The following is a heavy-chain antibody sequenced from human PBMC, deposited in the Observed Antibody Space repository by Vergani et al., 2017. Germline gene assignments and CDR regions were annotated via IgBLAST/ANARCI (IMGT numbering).Heavy chain of an antibody. V-gene: IGHV1-69*04. CDR2: IIPILGIA. CDR3: AREKEAGGSYF. J-gene: IGHJ4*02. Sequence: QVQLVQSGAEVKKPGASVKVSCKASGYTFTSYGISWVRQAPGQGLEWMGRIIPILGIANYAQKFQGRVTITADKSTSTAYMELSSLRSEDTAVYYCAREKEAGGSYFWGQGTLVTVSS. CDR1: GYTFTSYG. D-gene: IGHD1-26*01.